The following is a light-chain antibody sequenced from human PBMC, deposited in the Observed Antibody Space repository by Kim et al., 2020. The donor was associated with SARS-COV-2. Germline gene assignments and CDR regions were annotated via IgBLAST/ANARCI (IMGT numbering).Light chain of an antibody. CDR1: SSNIESNT. V-gene: IGLV1-44*01. Sequence: QSVLTQPPSASETPGQRVTFSCSGSSSNIESNTVNWFRQFPGTAPQLLIYNDDRRPSGVPDRFSGSKSGTSASLAIRGLQSEDEAEYYCAAWDDSLNAWVFGGGTRLTVL. CDR3: AAWDDSLNAWV. J-gene: IGLJ3*02. CDR2: NDD.